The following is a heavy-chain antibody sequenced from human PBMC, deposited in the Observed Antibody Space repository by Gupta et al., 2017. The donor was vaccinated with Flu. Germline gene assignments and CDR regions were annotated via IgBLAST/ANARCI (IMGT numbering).Heavy chain of an antibody. J-gene: IGHJ5*02. D-gene: IGHD2-2*02. V-gene: IGHV1-2*02. Sequence: QVQLVKSGPGVKRPGASVKFSCRAPGYTSPGYYMPGLRRPPGTGLEGRGWLNPNSGGTNYAKKFQGRVNMTRDTSISTAYMELSRLICDDTAVYYCARGRWSSTSCYTGGVAWFDPWGQGTMVTVSS. CDR1: GYTSPGYY. CDR2: LNPNSGGT. CDR3: ARGRWSSTSCYTGGVAWFDP.